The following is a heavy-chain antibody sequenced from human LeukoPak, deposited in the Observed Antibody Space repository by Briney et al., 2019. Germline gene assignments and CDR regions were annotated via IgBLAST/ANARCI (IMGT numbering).Heavy chain of an antibody. Sequence: SETLSLTCTVSGGSTSSSNYYWGWIRQPPGKGLEWIGGIHYSGNTYYNPSLKSRVTISVDTSKNQFSLKLSSVTAADTAVYYCARLGAGPTYYDFWSGYSSFYFDYWGQGTLVTVSS. CDR3: ARLGAGPTYYDFWSGYSSFYFDY. CDR1: GGSTSSSNYY. CDR2: IHYSGNT. J-gene: IGHJ4*02. V-gene: IGHV4-39*01. D-gene: IGHD3-3*01.